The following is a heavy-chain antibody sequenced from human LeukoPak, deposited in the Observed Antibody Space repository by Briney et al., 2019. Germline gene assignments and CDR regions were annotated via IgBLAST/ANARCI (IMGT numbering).Heavy chain of an antibody. CDR1: GGSISSYY. V-gene: IGHV4-59*01. J-gene: IGHJ6*03. CDR2: IYYSGST. CDR3: ARNPRDGYNYYYYYMDV. D-gene: IGHD5-24*01. Sequence: SETLSLTCTVSGGSISSYYWSWIRQPPGKGLEWIGYIYYSGSTNYNPSLKSRVTISVDTSKNQFSLKLSSVTAADTAVYYCARNPRDGYNYYYYYMDVWGKGTTVTVSS.